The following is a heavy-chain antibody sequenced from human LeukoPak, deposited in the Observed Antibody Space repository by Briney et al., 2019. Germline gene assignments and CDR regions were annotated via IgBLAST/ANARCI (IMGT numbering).Heavy chain of an antibody. D-gene: IGHD5-12*01. V-gene: IGHV3-64*01. CDR2: ISSNGGST. CDR3: ARYSGYGPFDY. J-gene: IGHJ4*02. Sequence: GGSLRLSCAASGFTFSSYAMPWVRQAPGKGLEYVSAISSNGGSTYYANSVKGRFTISRDNSKNTLYLQMGSLRAEDMAVYYCARYSGYGPFDYWGQGTLVTVSS. CDR1: GFTFSSYA.